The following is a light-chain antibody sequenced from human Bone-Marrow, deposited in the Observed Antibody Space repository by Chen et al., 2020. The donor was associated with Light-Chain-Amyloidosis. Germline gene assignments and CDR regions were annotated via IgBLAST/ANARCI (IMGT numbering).Light chain of an antibody. CDR3: QSYQGSSQGV. CDR2: EDD. J-gene: IGLJ3*02. CDR1: SGSIATNY. V-gene: IGLV6-57*01. Sequence: NFMLTQPPSESESPGQTVIISCTRSSGSIATNYVQWYQQRPGSSPTTVTYEDDQRPSGVPDRFSGSIDRSSNSSSLTISGLKTEDEADYYCQSYQGSSQGVFGGGTKLTVL.